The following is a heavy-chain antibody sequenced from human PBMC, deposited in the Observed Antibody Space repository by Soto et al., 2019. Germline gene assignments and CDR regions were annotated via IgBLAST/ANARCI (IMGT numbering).Heavy chain of an antibody. Sequence: QVQLVQSGTVVQRRGSSVKVSCQASGGTFSSHGMAWVRQAPGQGLEWMGGIIPTFGTPTYAPEFQGRVTITADKSTNTAYMELSSLRSEDTGVYYCASERSAQDFEFWGQGTLISVSS. CDR2: IIPTFGTP. CDR1: GGTFSSHG. V-gene: IGHV1-69*06. D-gene: IGHD1-26*01. CDR3: ASERSAQDFEF. J-gene: IGHJ4*02.